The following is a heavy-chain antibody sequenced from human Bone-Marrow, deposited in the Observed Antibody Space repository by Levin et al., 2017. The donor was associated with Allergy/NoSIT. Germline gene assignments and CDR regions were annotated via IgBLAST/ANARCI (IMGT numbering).Heavy chain of an antibody. CDR3: ARDHHGYGDYDDAFDI. CDR2: IIPIFGTA. D-gene: IGHD4-17*01. CDR1: GGTFSSYA. V-gene: IGHV1-69*06. J-gene: IGHJ3*02. Sequence: ASVKVSCKASGGTFSSYAISWVRQAPGQGLEWMGGIIPIFGTANYAQKFQGRVTITADKSTSTAYMELSSLRSEDTAVYYCARDHHGYGDYDDAFDIWGQGTMVTVSS.